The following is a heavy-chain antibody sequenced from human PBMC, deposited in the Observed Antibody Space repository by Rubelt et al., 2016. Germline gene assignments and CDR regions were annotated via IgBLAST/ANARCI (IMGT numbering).Heavy chain of an antibody. CDR1: GGSFSGYY. V-gene: IGHV4-34*01. J-gene: IGHJ4*02. D-gene: IGHD6-6*01. Sequence: QVQLQQWGAGLLKPSETLSLTCAVYGGSFSGYYWSWIRQPPGKGLEWIGEINHSGSTNYNPSLKSRVTISVDTSKNQFSRKLSSVTDADTAVYYCARSPVAARPHYFDYWGQGTLVTVSS. CDR2: INHSGST. CDR3: ARSPVAARPHYFDY.